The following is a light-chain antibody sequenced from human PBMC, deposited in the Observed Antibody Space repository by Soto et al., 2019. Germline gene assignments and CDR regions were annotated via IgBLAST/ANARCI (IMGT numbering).Light chain of an antibody. J-gene: IGLJ2*01. CDR3: AVWDDGLRGV. CDR2: RNN. V-gene: IGLV1-47*01. CDR1: TTNIATNY. Sequence: QSVLTQPPPASGTPGQTVTISCSGSTTNIATNYVYWYQQLPGTAPKLIIYRNNQRPSGVPDRFSGSKSGTSASLAISGLRSEDEADYFCAVWDDGLRGVFGGGTKLTVL.